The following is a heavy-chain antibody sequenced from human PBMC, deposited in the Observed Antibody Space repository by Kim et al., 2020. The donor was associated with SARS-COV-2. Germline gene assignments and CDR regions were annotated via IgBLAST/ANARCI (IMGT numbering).Heavy chain of an antibody. CDR1: GFTFSNYA. CDR2: ISYDGINK. J-gene: IGHJ4*02. Sequence: GGSLRLSCAASGFTFSNYAMHWVRQAPGKGLEWVVVISYDGINKYYADSVKGRFTISRDNSKNTLYLQMNSLRAEDTAVYYCARDLSSSWYGDLDYWGQGTLVTVSS. D-gene: IGHD6-13*01. CDR3: ARDLSSSWYGDLDY. V-gene: IGHV3-30-3*01.